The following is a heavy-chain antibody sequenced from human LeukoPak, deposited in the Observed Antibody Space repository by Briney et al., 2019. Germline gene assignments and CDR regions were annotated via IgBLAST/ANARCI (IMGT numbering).Heavy chain of an antibody. CDR1: GFTVSSNS. Sequence: PGGSLRLSCTVSGFTVSSNSMSWVRQAPGKGLEWVSTISRSGVATYYANSVKGRFTISRDNSKNTVYLQMSSLRAEDSALYYCTRFGDYGEYWGQGTLVTVSS. CDR3: TRFGDYGEY. V-gene: IGHV3-23*01. CDR2: ISRSGVAT. J-gene: IGHJ4*02. D-gene: IGHD3-10*01.